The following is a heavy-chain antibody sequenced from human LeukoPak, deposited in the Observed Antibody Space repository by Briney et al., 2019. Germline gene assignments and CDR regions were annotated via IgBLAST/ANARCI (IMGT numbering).Heavy chain of an antibody. J-gene: IGHJ1*01. CDR2: IYANGGT. CDR1: GGSISGYY. D-gene: IGHD5-18*01. V-gene: IGHV4-4*07. CDR3: ARDFTRNSYAVAEFFHP. Sequence: SETLSLTCTVSGGSISGYYWNWIRQSAGKGLEWIGRIYANGGTNYNPSLRGRVSMSVDTSKNQFSLKLTSVTAADTAIYYCARDFTRNSYAVAEFFHPWGQGTLVSVSS.